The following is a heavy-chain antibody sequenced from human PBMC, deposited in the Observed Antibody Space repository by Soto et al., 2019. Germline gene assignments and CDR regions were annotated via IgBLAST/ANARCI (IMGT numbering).Heavy chain of an antibody. D-gene: IGHD6-19*01. V-gene: IGHV4-59*08. CDR1: GGSISTYY. CDR3: ARHGEQWLLKQGVYY. Sequence: SETLSLTCTVSGGSISTYYWIWIRQPPGKGLEWIGVFYNGGTTNYSPSLKSRVTISVDTSKNQFSLKLNSVTAADTAVYYCARHGEQWLLKQGVYYWGQGTLVTVSS. CDR2: FYNGGTT. J-gene: IGHJ4*02.